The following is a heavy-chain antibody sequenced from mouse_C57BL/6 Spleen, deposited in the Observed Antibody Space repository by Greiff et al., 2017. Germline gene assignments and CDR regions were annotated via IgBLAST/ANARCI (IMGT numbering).Heavy chain of an antibody. CDR1: GYTFTDYY. CDR2: INPNNGGT. V-gene: IGHV1-26*01. CDR3: ARRNYYGSPPDY. D-gene: IGHD1-1*01. Sequence: EVQLQQSGPELVKPGAPVKISCKASGYTFTDYYMNWVKQSHGKSLEWIGDINPNNGGTSYNQKFKGKATLTVDKSSSTAYMELRSLTSEDSAVYYCARRNYYGSPPDYWGQGTTLTVSS. J-gene: IGHJ2*01.